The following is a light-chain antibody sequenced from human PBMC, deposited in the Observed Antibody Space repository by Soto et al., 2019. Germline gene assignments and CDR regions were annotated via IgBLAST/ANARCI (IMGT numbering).Light chain of an antibody. CDR1: SSDVGGYNY. V-gene: IGLV2-14*03. J-gene: IGLJ1*01. CDR3: RSYTSSGTRV. Sequence: QSALTQPASVSGSPGQSITISCTGTSSDVGGYNYVSWYQQHPGKAPKLMIYDVNNRPSGVSNRFSGSKSDNTASLTISGLQAEDEADYYCRSYTSSGTRVFGTGTKLTVL. CDR2: DVN.